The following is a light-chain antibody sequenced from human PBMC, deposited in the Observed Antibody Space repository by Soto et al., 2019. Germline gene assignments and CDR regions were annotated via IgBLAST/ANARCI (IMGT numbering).Light chain of an antibody. V-gene: IGKV3-11*01. CDR1: QSVSSY. CDR3: PERSNFLWT. Sequence: EIVLTQSPATLSLSPGDRATLSCRASQSVSSYLAWYQQKPGQAPRLLMYDTSNRATGIPARFSGSGSATDFTLTIASLEPEDLEVYYCPERSNFLWTFGQGTKVEIK. J-gene: IGKJ1*01. CDR2: DTS.